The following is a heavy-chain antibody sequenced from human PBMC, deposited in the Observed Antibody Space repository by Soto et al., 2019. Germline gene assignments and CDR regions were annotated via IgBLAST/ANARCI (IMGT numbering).Heavy chain of an antibody. J-gene: IGHJ6*02. CDR1: GYTFTSYY. Sequence: ASVKVSCKASGYTFTSYYMHWVRQAPGQGLEWMGTINPSGGSTSYAQKFQGRVTMTRDTSTSTVYMELSSLRSEDTAVYYCARLLAVAGSHYYGMDVWGQGTTVTVSS. V-gene: IGHV1-46*01. CDR2: INPSGGST. CDR3: ARLLAVAGSHYYGMDV. D-gene: IGHD6-19*01.